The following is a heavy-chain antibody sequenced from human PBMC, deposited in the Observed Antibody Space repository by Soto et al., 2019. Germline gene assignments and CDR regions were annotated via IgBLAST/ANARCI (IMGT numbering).Heavy chain of an antibody. V-gene: IGHV4-59*01. CDR1: GVTLSGYY. D-gene: IGHD3-10*01. CDR2: IYFNGTT. CDR3: ARGKGTHKY. Sequence: SETLSLTCTVSGVTLSGYYWRWIRQTTGKTLEWIGCIYFNGTTNYNPSLKSRVTISLDMSKNQFSLKLRSVTATDTAVYHCARGKGTHKYWGRGTLVTVS. J-gene: IGHJ4*02.